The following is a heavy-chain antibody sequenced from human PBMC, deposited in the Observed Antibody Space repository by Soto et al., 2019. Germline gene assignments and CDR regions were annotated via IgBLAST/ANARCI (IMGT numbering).Heavy chain of an antibody. CDR1: GGSISSGRFY. CDR2: ISDSGSS. V-gene: IGHV4-31*03. J-gene: IGHJ4*02. D-gene: IGHD3-9*01. Sequence: QVQLQGSGPGLVKPSQTLTLTCTVSGGSISSGRFYWSWIRQHPGKGLEWIGHISDSGSSYYNPSLESRVTISVDTSKNPFSLKLSAVTAADTAVYFCARTTFYDVFTAYYSLFDYWGQGTMVTVSS. CDR3: ARTTFYDVFTAYYSLFDY.